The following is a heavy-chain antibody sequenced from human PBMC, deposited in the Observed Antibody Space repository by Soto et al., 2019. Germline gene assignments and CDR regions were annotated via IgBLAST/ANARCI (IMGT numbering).Heavy chain of an antibody. CDR2: IKDGGLT. CDR3: VRGQEGVVATH. CDR1: GGSLSGYY. V-gene: IGHV4-34*01. D-gene: IGHD5-12*01. J-gene: IGHJ4*02. Sequence: QVQLQQWGAGLLKPSETLSLTCAVYGGSLSGYYWSWIRQPPGKGLEWIGEIKDGGLTNYSPSLKSRANISVATPKNQFSLKLHSVTAADTAVYYCVRGQEGVVATHWDQGTLVTVSS.